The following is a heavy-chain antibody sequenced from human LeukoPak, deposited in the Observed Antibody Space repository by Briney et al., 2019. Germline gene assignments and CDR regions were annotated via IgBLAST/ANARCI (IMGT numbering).Heavy chain of an antibody. CDR2: ISYDGSNK. CDR3: ARESGPIKLYYYYYMDV. D-gene: IGHD6-25*01. J-gene: IGHJ6*03. CDR1: RFTFSNYA. Sequence: GGSLRLSCAASRFTFSNYAMHWVRQAPGKGLEWVAVISYDGSNKYYADSVKGRFTVSRDNSKNTLYLQMNSLRAEDTAVYYCARESGPIKLYYYYYMDVWGKGTTVTVSS. V-gene: IGHV3-30-3*01.